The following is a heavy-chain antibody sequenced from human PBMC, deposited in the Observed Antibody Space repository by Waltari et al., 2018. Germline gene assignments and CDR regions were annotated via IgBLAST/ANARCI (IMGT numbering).Heavy chain of an antibody. CDR1: GFTFRSYW. CDR2: INGDGGNT. CDR3: TRTRYCSTTTCQVDWFDP. Sequence: EVQLVESGGGFVQPGGSLRLSCAAPGFTFRSYWIHWVRQATGKWLVWVSRINGDGGNTNYADSVKGRFTISRDNANNTLYLQMNSLRAEDTAVYYCTRTRYCSTTTCQVDWFDPWGQGTLVTVSS. D-gene: IGHD2-2*01. V-gene: IGHV3-74*01. J-gene: IGHJ5*02.